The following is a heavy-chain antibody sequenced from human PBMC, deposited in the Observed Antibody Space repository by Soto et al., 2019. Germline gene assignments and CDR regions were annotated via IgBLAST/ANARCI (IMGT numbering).Heavy chain of an antibody. D-gene: IGHD4-17*01. J-gene: IGHJ4*02. CDR3: ARDQWVGDIGDY. V-gene: IGHV3-66*01. CDR2: IYSGGNT. CDR1: GFTVGSAY. Sequence: DVQLVESGGGLVLRGESLRLSCAASGFTVGSAYMSWVRQAPVKGLEWVAGIYSGGNTYYADSVKGRFTISRDTSKNRLDLQVNSLRGEDAAIYYCARDQWVGDIGDYWGQGTLVPVSS.